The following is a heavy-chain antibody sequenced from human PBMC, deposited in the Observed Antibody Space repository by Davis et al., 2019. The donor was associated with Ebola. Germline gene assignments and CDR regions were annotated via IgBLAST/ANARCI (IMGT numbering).Heavy chain of an antibody. J-gene: IGHJ5*02. D-gene: IGHD3-3*01. CDR3: ARQGWSGYSLRHWLDP. CDR1: GASISSSSSY. V-gene: IGHV4-39*01. CDR2: IYYSGIT. Sequence: SETLSLTCTVSGASISSSSSYWGWVRQPPGKGLEWIGSIYYSGITYYNPSLKSRVTISVDTSKNQFSLKLRSVTAADTAVYYCARQGWSGYSLRHWLDPWGRGTLVTVSS.